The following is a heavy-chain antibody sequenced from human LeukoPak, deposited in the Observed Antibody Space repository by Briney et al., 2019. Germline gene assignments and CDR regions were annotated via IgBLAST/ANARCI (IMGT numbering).Heavy chain of an antibody. CDR3: AKDLNYYDISVYYFAS. D-gene: IGHD3-22*01. CDR2: ISGSGGST. V-gene: IGHV3-23*01. Sequence: PGGSLRLSCAASGFTFSSYAMSWVRQASGKGLEWVSAISGSGGSTYYADSVKGRFTISRDNSKNTLCLQMNSLIAEDTAVYYCAKDLNYYDISVYYFASWAQGPLVTVSS. J-gene: IGHJ4*02. CDR1: GFTFSSYA.